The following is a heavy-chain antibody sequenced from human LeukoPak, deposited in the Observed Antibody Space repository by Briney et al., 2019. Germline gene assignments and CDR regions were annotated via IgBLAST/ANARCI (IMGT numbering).Heavy chain of an antibody. Sequence: GGSLRLSCAASGFTFSSYTFYWFRQAPGKGLEWVVSVSVEGTGRYFPGSVEGRFAISRDDSKKSVFLQMSNLRHEDTAVYFCATVTKVDFDYWGQGTLVTVSS. CDR3: ATVTKVDFDY. D-gene: IGHD4-11*01. CDR2: VSVEGTGR. CDR1: GFTFSSYT. J-gene: IGHJ4*02. V-gene: IGHV3-30*09.